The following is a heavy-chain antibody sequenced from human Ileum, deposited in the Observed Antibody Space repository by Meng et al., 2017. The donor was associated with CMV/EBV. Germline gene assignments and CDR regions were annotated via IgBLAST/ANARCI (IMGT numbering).Heavy chain of an antibody. J-gene: IGHJ4*02. V-gene: IGHV3-69-1*01. Sequence: GESLKISCAASGFIFSAYPMNWIRQGPGKGLEWIAHIRDSGTTYYADSVRGRFTISRDNAKTSLFLQMSSLRAEDTAVNFCARDHDFGFDLWGQGTLVTVSS. CDR3: ARDHDFGFDL. CDR1: GFIFSAYP. D-gene: IGHD1-1*01. CDR2: IRDSGTT.